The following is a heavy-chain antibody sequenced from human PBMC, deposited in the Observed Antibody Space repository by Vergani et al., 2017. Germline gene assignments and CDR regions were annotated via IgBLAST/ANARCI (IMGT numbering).Heavy chain of an antibody. J-gene: IGHJ4*02. V-gene: IGHV5-51*01. CDR3: ARHTTYTDS. D-gene: IGHD1-1*01. CDR2: IYPADSDT. Sequence: EVELVQSGPEMRKPGESLKISCKGSEYSFANYWIGWVRQMPGKGLEWMGNIYPADSDTRYSPSFQGQVTISADKSISTAFLQWDSLKASDTALYYCARHTTYTDSWGQGTLVTVSS. CDR1: EYSFANYW.